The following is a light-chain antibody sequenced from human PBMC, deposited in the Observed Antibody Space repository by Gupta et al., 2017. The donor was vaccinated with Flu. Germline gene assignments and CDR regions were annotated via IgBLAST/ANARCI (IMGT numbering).Light chain of an antibody. V-gene: IGLV1-40*01. CDR2: GKN. Sequence: VIISCTADDSNIGADHDVHWYQQHPHAAPKLLIFGKNSRPSGVPERFSGSRSDTSASLTTTGLLPADEADDYCQSYDAYRSAWVFGGGTKLTVL. J-gene: IGLJ3*02. CDR3: QSYDAYRSAWV. CDR1: DSNIGADHD.